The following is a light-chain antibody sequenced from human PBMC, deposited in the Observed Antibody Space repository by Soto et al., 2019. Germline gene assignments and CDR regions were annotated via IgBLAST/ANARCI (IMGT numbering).Light chain of an antibody. CDR2: GNS. Sequence: QSVLTQPPSVSGAPGQRVTISCTGSSSNIGAGYDVHWYQQLPGTAPRLLIYGNSNRPSGVPDRFSGSKSGTSASLAITGLQAEDEAEYYCQSYDSSLSAVFGGGTPLTVL. V-gene: IGLV1-40*01. J-gene: IGLJ7*01. CDR3: QSYDSSLSAV. CDR1: SSNIGAGYD.